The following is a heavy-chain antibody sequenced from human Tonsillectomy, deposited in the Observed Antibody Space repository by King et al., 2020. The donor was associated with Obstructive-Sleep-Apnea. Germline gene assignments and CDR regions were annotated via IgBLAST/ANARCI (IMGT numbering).Heavy chain of an antibody. CDR1: GFSLSNARMG. J-gene: IGHJ4*02. CDR3: ARIRSGYNYGADY. Sequence: TLKESGPVLVKPTETLTLTCTVSGFSLSNARMGVSWIRQPPGKALEWLAHIFSNDEKSYSTSLKSRLTISKDTSKSQVVLTMTNMVPVDTATYYCARIRSGYNYGADYWGQGTLVTVSS. V-gene: IGHV2-26*01. CDR2: IFSNDEK. D-gene: IGHD5-18*01.